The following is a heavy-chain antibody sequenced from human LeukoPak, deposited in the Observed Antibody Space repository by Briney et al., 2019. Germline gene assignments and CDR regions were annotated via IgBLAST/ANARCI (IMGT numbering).Heavy chain of an antibody. J-gene: IGHJ3*02. V-gene: IGHV1-8*03. CDR1: GYTFTSYD. CDR2: MNPNSGNT. Sequence: ASVKVSCKASGYTFTSYDINWVRQATGQGLEWMGWMNPNSGNTGYAQKFQGRVTITRNTSISTAYMELSSLRSEDTAVYYCVGFLRTYDAFDIWGQGTMVTVSS. CDR3: VGFLRTYDAFDI.